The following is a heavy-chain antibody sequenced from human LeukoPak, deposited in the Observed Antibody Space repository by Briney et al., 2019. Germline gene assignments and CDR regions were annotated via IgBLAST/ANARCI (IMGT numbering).Heavy chain of an antibody. CDR3: ARASSPKYSYGSRALGY. D-gene: IGHD5-18*01. CDR2: INHSGST. CDR1: GGSFSGYC. V-gene: IGHV4-34*01. Sequence: SETLSLTCAVYGGSFSGYCWSWIRQPPGKGLEWIGEINHSGSTNYNPFLKSRVTISVDTSKNQFSLKLSSVTAADTAVYYCARASSPKYSYGSRALGYWGQGTLVTVSS. J-gene: IGHJ4*02.